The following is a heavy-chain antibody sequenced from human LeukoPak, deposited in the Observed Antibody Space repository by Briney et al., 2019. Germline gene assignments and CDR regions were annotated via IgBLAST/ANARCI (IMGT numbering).Heavy chain of an antibody. D-gene: IGHD3-10*01. CDR2: IYPGDSDT. CDR1: GYSFTSYW. Sequence: GESLKISCKGSGYSFTSYWIGWVRQLPGKGLEWMGIIYPGDSDTRYSPSFQGQVTISADKSISTAYLQWSSLKASDTAMYYCARQYYYGSGRSSWFDPWGQGTLVTVSS. CDR3: ARQYYYGSGRSSWFDP. V-gene: IGHV5-51*01. J-gene: IGHJ5*02.